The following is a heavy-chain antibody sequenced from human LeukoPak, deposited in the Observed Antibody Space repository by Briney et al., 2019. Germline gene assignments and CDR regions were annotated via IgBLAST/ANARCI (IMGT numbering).Heavy chain of an antibody. D-gene: IGHD6-19*01. CDR1: GFTFSSYS. J-gene: IGHJ4*02. Sequence: GGSLRLSCAASGFTFSSYSMNWVRQAPGKGLEWVSYISSSSTIYYADSVKGRFTISRDNSKNTLYLQMNSLRAEDTAVYYCAKLGPYSSGWYVFDYWGQGTLVTVSS. CDR2: ISSSSTI. CDR3: AKLGPYSSGWYVFDY. V-gene: IGHV3-48*01.